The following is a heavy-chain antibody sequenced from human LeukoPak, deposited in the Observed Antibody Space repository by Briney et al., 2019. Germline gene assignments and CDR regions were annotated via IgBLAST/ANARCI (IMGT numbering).Heavy chain of an antibody. J-gene: IGHJ5*02. Sequence: GGSLRLSCAASGFTFSSHAMSWVRQAPGKGLEWVSAINGRGDNTYYADFVKGRFTISRDNSKSTVYLQMNSLRTEDTAVYYCAKDRVSPGFNWFDPWGQGTLVTVSS. V-gene: IGHV3-23*01. CDR3: AKDRVSPGFNWFDP. D-gene: IGHD2/OR15-2a*01. CDR2: INGRGDNT. CDR1: GFTFSSHA.